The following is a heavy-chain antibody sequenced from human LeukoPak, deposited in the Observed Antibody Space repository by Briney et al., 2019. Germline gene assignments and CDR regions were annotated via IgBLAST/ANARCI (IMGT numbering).Heavy chain of an antibody. J-gene: IGHJ4*02. CDR1: GFTFSSYG. CDR3: AKGRGRGYSYGSL. CDR2: ISYDGSNK. Sequence: GGSLRLSCAASGFTFSSYGMHWVRQAPGKGLEWVAVISYDGSNKYYADSVKGRFTISRDNSKNTLYLQMNSLRAEDTAVYYCAKGRGRGYSYGSLWGQGTLVTVSS. D-gene: IGHD5-18*01. V-gene: IGHV3-30*18.